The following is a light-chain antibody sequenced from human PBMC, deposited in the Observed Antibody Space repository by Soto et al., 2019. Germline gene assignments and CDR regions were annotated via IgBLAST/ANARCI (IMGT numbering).Light chain of an antibody. CDR1: SSNIGSNY. J-gene: IGLJ3*02. Sequence: QAVVTQPPSASGTPGQRVTISCSGSSSNIGSNYVYWYQQLPGMAPKLLIYRNNQRPSGVPDRFSGSKSGTSASLAISGLRSEDEADYYCGAWDDSLSGSWVFGGGTKVTVL. V-gene: IGLV1-47*01. CDR3: GAWDDSLSGSWV. CDR2: RNN.